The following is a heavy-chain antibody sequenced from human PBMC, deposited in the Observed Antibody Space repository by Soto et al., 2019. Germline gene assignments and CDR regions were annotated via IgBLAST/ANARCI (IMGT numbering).Heavy chain of an antibody. D-gene: IGHD6-19*01. Sequence: QVQLVESGGGVVQPGRSLRLSCAASGFTFSSYAMHWVRQAPGKGLEWVALISYDGNNKYYADSVKGRFTISRDNSKNTLYLQMNSLRAEDTAVYYCARQWYWYFDLWGRGTLVTVSS. CDR2: ISYDGNNK. CDR1: GFTFSSYA. V-gene: IGHV3-30-3*01. J-gene: IGHJ2*01. CDR3: ARQWYWYFDL.